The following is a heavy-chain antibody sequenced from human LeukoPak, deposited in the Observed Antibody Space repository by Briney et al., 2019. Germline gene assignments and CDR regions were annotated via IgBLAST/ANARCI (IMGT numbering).Heavy chain of an antibody. CDR2: ISWDRGTT. D-gene: IGHD1-26*01. Sequence: GGSLRLSCAASGFTFSSYSMNWVRQAPGKGLEWVSGISWDRGTTGYGDSVKGRFTISRDNSKNTLYLQMNSLRAEDTAVYYCARVFSGTYLNYHHFDYWGQGTLVTVSS. CDR1: GFTFSSYS. J-gene: IGHJ4*02. CDR3: ARVFSGTYLNYHHFDY. V-gene: IGHV3-48*01.